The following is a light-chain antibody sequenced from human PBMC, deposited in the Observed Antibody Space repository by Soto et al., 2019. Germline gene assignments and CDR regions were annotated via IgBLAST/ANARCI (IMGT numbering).Light chain of an antibody. J-gene: IGKJ1*01. CDR3: QHYNSYSEA. V-gene: IGKV1-5*03. CDR2: KAS. Sequence: DVQMTQSPSTLSASVGDRVTITCRASQSISSWLAWYQQKPGKAPKPLIYKASSLAGGVPSRFSGSGSGTEFTLTISSLQPDDFATYYCQHYNSYSEAFGQGTKVDI. CDR1: QSISSW.